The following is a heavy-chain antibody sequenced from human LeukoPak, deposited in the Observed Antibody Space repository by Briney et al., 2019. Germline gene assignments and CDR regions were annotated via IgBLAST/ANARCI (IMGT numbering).Heavy chain of an antibody. Sequence: SGGSLRLSCAASGFTFSSYAMSWVRQPPGKGLEWVSAISCSGGSTYYADSVKGRFTISRDNSKNTLYLQMNSLRAEDTAVYYCAKDRITMVRGVTKYYFDYWGQGTLVTVSS. J-gene: IGHJ4*02. CDR1: GFTFSSYA. CDR3: AKDRITMVRGVTKYYFDY. CDR2: ISCSGGST. D-gene: IGHD3-10*01. V-gene: IGHV3-23*01.